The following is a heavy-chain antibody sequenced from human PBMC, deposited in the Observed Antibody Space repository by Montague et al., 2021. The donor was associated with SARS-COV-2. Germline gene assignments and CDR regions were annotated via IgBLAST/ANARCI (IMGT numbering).Heavy chain of an antibody. D-gene: IGHD2-2*01. Sequence: SETLSLTCTVSGGSISSSSYYWVWIRQRPGKGLEWIVCINYSASTYYNPSLKIPVTISGDTSKIHLSLKSSSVTAADMSVYSCAAQACGGYCSRSSWYVWFDPWGQGTLVTVSS. CDR3: AAQACGGYCSRSSWYVWFDP. CDR2: INYSAST. J-gene: IGHJ5*02. V-gene: IGHV4-39*01. CDR1: GGSISSSSYY.